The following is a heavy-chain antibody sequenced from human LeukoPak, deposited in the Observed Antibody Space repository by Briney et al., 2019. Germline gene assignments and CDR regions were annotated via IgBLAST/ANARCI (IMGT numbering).Heavy chain of an antibody. CDR1: GFTFSSYG. CDR3: ARASPNGAFDP. CDR2: IWYDGSNK. Sequence: GGSLRLSCAASGFTFSSYGMHWVRQAPGKGLEWVAVIWYDGSNKYYADSVKGRFTISRDNAKNSLYLQMNSLRAEDTAVYYCARASPNGAFDPWGQGTLVTVSS. J-gene: IGHJ5*02. V-gene: IGHV3-33*01. D-gene: IGHD1-26*01.